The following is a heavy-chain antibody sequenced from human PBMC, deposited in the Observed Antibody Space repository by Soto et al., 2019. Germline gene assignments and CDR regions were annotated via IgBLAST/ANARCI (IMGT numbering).Heavy chain of an antibody. J-gene: IGHJ2*01. V-gene: IGHV3-23*01. Sequence: EVQLLESGGGLVQPGGSLRLSCAASGFTFSSYAMSWVRQAPGKGLEWVSAISGSGYSTYYADSVKGRFTISRDNSKNTLYLQMNSLRAEDTAVYYCAKSDLLHYFDGFQGGGYFELWGRGTLVTVSS. D-gene: IGHD3-9*01. CDR3: AKSDLLHYFDGFQGGGYFEL. CDR1: GFTFSSYA. CDR2: ISGSGYST.